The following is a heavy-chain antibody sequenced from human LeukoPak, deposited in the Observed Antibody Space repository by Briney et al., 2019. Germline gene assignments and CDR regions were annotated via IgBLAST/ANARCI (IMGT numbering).Heavy chain of an antibody. CDR2: IDPSDAYT. D-gene: IGHD2-8*01. J-gene: IGHJ4*02. CDR1: GYSSSSYW. CDR3: MVHAIRGY. Sequence: GESLNISCKGSGYSSSSYWINWVRQMPGKGLEWMGRIDPSDAYTNYNPSFQAHVTISADKSISTAYLQWSSLMASDTARDYCMVHAIRGYWGQGTQVTVSS. V-gene: IGHV5-10-1*01.